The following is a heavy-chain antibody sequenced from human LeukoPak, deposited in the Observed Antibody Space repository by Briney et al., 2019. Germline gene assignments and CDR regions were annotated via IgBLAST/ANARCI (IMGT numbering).Heavy chain of an antibody. Sequence: GASVKVSCKASGYTFTSYGISWVRQAPGQGLEWMGWISAYNGNTNYAQKLQGRVTMTTDTSTSTAYMELRSLRSDDAAVYYCARGGYCSGGSCYYRDYYYMDVWGKGTTVTISS. CDR3: ARGGYCSGGSCYYRDYYYMDV. V-gene: IGHV1-18*01. J-gene: IGHJ6*03. CDR1: GYTFTSYG. D-gene: IGHD2-15*01. CDR2: ISAYNGNT.